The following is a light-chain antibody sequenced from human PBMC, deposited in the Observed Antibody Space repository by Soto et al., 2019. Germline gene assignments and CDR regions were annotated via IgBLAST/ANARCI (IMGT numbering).Light chain of an antibody. CDR3: QQYNNRPKT. Sequence: ETVMTQSPATLSVSPGERATLSCRASHSVTLNLAWYQQTPGQAPRLLIYGASTRATGVPARFSGSGSGTEFTLIISSLQSEDFAVYYCQQYNNRPKTFGQGTKVEIK. J-gene: IGKJ1*01. CDR1: HSVTLN. CDR2: GAS. V-gene: IGKV3-15*01.